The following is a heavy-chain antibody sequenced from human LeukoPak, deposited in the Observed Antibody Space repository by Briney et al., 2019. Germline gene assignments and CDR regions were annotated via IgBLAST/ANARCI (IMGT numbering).Heavy chain of an antibody. Sequence: GGSLRLSSAASGFTFSSYAMSWVRQAPGKGLEWVSAISGSGGSTYYADSVKGRFTISRDNSKNTLYLQMNSLRAEDTAVYYCAKRPTNSGSYFTVIYYFDYWGQGTLVTVSS. D-gene: IGHD1-26*01. V-gene: IGHV3-23*01. CDR2: ISGSGGST. CDR1: GFTFSSYA. J-gene: IGHJ4*02. CDR3: AKRPTNSGSYFTVIYYFDY.